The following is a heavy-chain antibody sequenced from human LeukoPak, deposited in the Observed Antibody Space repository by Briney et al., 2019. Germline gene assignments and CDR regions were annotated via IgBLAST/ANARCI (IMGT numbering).Heavy chain of an antibody. D-gene: IGHD5-18*01. CDR1: GGSFSGYY. Sequence: PSETLSLTCAVYGGSFSGYYWSWIRQPPGKGLEWIGEINHSGSTNYNPSLKSRVTISVDTSKNQFSLKLSSVTAADTAVYYCARPEGKYSCGRGSRYYGMDVWGQGTTVTVSS. J-gene: IGHJ6*02. CDR2: INHSGST. CDR3: ARPEGKYSCGRGSRYYGMDV. V-gene: IGHV4-34*01.